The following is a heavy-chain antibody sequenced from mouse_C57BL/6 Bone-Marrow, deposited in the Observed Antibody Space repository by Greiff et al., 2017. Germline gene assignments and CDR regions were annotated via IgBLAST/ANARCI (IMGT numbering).Heavy chain of an antibody. Sequence: EVQVVESGAELVRPGASVKLSCTASGFNIKDDYMHWVKQRPEQGLEWIGWIDPENGDTEYASKFQGKATITADTSSNTAYLQLSSLTSEDTAVYYCTTHDYDVAWFAYWGQGTLVTVSA. CDR2: IDPENGDT. CDR3: TTHDYDVAWFAY. J-gene: IGHJ3*01. V-gene: IGHV14-4*01. CDR1: GFNIKDDY. D-gene: IGHD2-4*01.